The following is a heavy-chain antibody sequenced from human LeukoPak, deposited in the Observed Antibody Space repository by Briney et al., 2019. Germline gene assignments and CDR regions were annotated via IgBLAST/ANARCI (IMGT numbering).Heavy chain of an antibody. Sequence: SETLSLTCTVSGGSLSSYYWRWLRQPPREGLEWIGYIYYSGSTNYNPPLKSRVTISVDTSKNQFSLKLSSVTAACTAVYCRSIKPWGSYRYGYFDYWGQGTLVTVSS. CDR1: GGSLSSYY. J-gene: IGHJ4*02. V-gene: IGHV4-59*01. D-gene: IGHD3-16*02. CDR3: SIKPWGSYRYGYFDY. CDR2: IYYSGST.